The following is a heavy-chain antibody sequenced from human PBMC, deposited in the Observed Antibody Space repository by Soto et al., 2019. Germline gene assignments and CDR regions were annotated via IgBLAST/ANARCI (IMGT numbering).Heavy chain of an antibody. CDR2: ISGSGGST. CDR3: AKATIFVVVIIGPIPYGMDV. V-gene: IGHV3-23*01. D-gene: IGHD3-3*01. J-gene: IGHJ6*02. Sequence: EVQLLESGGGLVQPGGSLRLSCAASGFTFSSYAMSWVRQAPGKGLEWVSAISGSGGSTYYADSVKGRFTISRDKSKNTLYLQMNSLRAEDTAVYYCAKATIFVVVIIGPIPYGMDVWGQGTTVTVSS. CDR1: GFTFSSYA.